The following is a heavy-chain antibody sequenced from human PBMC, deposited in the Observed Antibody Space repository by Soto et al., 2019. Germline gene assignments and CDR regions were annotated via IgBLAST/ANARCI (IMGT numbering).Heavy chain of an antibody. D-gene: IGHD3-3*01. V-gene: IGHV7-4-1*01. CDR3: ARGNDFWSGYPIPYYYYYGMDV. CDR2: INTNTGNP. J-gene: IGHJ6*02. Sequence: ASVKVSCKASGYTFTSYAMNWVRQAPGQGLEWMGWINTNTGNPTYAQGFTGRFVFSLDTSVSTAYLQICSLKAEDTAVYYCARGNDFWSGYPIPYYYYYGMDVWGQGTTVTVSS. CDR1: GYTFTSYA.